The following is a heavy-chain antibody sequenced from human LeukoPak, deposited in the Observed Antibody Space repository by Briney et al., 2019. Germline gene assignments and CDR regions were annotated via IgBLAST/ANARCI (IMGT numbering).Heavy chain of an antibody. V-gene: IGHV1-8*01. D-gene: IGHD5-18*01. CDR3: ARGPLGIQLWSPRWYFDL. CDR1: GYTFTSYD. J-gene: IGHJ2*01. Sequence: GASVKVSCKASGYTFTSYDINWVRQATGQGLEWMGWMNPNSGNTGYAQKFQGRVTMTRNTSISTAYMELSSLRSEDTAVYYCARGPLGIQLWSPRWYFDLWGRGTLVTVSS. CDR2: MNPNSGNT.